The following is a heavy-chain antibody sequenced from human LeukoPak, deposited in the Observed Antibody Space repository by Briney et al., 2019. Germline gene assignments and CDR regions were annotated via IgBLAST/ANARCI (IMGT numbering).Heavy chain of an antibody. Sequence: ASVKVSCKVSGYTFTDYYIHWVQQAPGKGLEWMGLVDPEDGETIYAEKFQGRVTITADTSTDTAYMELSSLRSEDTAVYYCATDIAHPLGYCSSTRCYKNWFDPWGQGXLVTVSS. CDR1: GYTFTDYY. CDR3: ATDIAHPLGYCSSTRCYKNWFDP. CDR2: VDPEDGET. D-gene: IGHD2-2*02. J-gene: IGHJ5*02. V-gene: IGHV1-69-2*01.